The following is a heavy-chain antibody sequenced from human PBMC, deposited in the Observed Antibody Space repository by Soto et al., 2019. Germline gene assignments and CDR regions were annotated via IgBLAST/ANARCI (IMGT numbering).Heavy chain of an antibody. Sequence: GGSLRLSCAASGFTFSSYGMHWVRQAPGKGLEWVAVISYDGSNKYYADSVKGRFTISRDNSKNTLYLQMNSLRAEDTAVYYCTKSSGGSSSVGMDYWGPGTLVTVSS. J-gene: IGHJ4*02. V-gene: IGHV3-30*18. D-gene: IGHD6-6*01. CDR2: ISYDGSNK. CDR3: TKSSGGSSSVGMDY. CDR1: GFTFSSYG.